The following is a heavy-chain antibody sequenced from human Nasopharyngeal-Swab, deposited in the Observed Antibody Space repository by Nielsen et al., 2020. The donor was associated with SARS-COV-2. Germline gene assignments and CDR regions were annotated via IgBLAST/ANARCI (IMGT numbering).Heavy chain of an antibody. Sequence: SETLSLTCSVSGGSISNSNYYGGWIRQTPGKGLEWLGYISYTGTTNYNPSLESRLAISIDTSRSQFSLTLTSVTAADTAVYYCARDSSRLRFFRWGQGTLVTVSS. D-gene: IGHD3-3*01. CDR1: GGSISNSNYY. CDR2: ISYTGTT. V-gene: IGHV4-61*05. CDR3: ARDSSRLRFFR. J-gene: IGHJ4*02.